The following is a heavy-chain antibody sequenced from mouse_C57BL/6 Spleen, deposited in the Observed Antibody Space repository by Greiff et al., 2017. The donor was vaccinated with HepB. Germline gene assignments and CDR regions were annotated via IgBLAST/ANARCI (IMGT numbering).Heavy chain of an antibody. CDR2: IDPETGGT. Sequence: VKLQESGAELVRPGASVTLSCKASGYTFTDYEMHWVKQTPVHGLEWIGAIDPETGGTAYNQKFKGKARLTADKSSSTAYMELRSLTSEDSAVYYCTRSHYGSSSVYAMDYWGQGTSVTVSS. CDR1: GYTFTDYE. V-gene: IGHV1-15*01. CDR3: TRSHYGSSSVYAMDY. D-gene: IGHD1-1*01. J-gene: IGHJ4*01.